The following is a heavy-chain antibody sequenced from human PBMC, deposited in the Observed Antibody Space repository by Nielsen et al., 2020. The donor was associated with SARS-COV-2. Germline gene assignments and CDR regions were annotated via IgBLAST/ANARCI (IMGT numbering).Heavy chain of an antibody. CDR2: MNPNSGNT. Sequence: ASVKVSCKASGYTFTSYDINWVRQATGQGLEWMGWMNPNSGNTGYAQKFQGRVTMTRNTSTSTAYMELRSLRSDDTAVYYCARDYSRVPGFYYYYGMDVWGQGTTVTVSS. V-gene: IGHV1-8*01. CDR1: GYTFTSYD. CDR3: ARDYSRVPGFYYYYGMDV. D-gene: IGHD3-10*01. J-gene: IGHJ6*02.